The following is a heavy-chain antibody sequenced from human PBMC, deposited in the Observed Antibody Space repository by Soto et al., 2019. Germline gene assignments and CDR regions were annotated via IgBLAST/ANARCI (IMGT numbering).Heavy chain of an antibody. CDR1: GYTFTSYG. J-gene: IGHJ5*02. V-gene: IGHV1-18*01. CDR2: ISAYNGNT. Sequence: GASVKVSCKASGYTFTSYGISWVRQAPGQGLEWMGWISAYNGNTNYAQKLQGRVTMTRDTSTSTVYMELRSLRSEDTAVYYCAREYYDFWSRYSTNWFDPWGQGTLVTVSS. D-gene: IGHD3-3*01. CDR3: AREYYDFWSRYSTNWFDP.